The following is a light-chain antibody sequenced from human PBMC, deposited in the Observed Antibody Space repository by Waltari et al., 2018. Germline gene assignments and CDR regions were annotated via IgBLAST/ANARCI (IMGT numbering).Light chain of an antibody. CDR1: QSFSTN. Sequence: EILLTQSPGTLSVSPGERATLSCRASQSFSTNLAWYQQKPGQVPRLIIYAASTRATGVAARFSGSGSGTEFTLTISSLQSEDFAVYYCQQYHHWPLTFGGGTEVEIK. CDR2: AAS. J-gene: IGKJ4*01. V-gene: IGKV3-15*01. CDR3: QQYHHWPLT.